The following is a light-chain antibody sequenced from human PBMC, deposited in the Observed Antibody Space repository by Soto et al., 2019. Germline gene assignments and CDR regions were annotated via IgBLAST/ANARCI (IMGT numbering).Light chain of an antibody. CDR3: QQYNNWPRAT. V-gene: IGKV3-15*01. J-gene: IGKJ4*01. CDR2: RTT. Sequence: ETVMTQSPATLSLSPGERATLSCRASQTINNNLAWYQQKPGQAPRLLMFRTTTRATGIPARFSGSGSGTEFNITISSLQSEDSALYYCQQYNNWPRATFGGGTKVEIK. CDR1: QTINNN.